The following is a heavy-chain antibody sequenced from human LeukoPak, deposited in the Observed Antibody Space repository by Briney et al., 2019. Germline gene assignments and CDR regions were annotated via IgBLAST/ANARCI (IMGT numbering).Heavy chain of an antibody. CDR3: ARDSGYYDFWSGYFLSATPGGGFDP. CDR2: ISHSGST. D-gene: IGHD3-3*01. J-gene: IGHJ5*02. CDR1: GYSISSGYY. V-gene: IGHV4-38-2*02. Sequence: SETLSLTCSVAGYSISSGYYWGWIRQPPGKGLEWIGSISHSGSTYYNPSLKSRVTISVDTSKNHFSLKLSSVTAADTAVYYCARDSGYYDFWSGYFLSATPGGGFDPWGQGTLVTVSS.